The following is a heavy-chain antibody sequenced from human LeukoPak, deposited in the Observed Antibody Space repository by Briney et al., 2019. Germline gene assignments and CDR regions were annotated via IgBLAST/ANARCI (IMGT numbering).Heavy chain of an antibody. CDR3: AKAYRGATRSSWGLVDY. CDR2: ITWDGGST. V-gene: IGHV3-43D*03. CDR1: GFTFDDYA. D-gene: IGHD6-13*01. J-gene: IGHJ4*02. Sequence: GGSLRLSCAASGFTFDDYAMHWVRQAPGKGLEWVSLITWDGGSTYYADSVKGRFTISRENSTNSLYLQMNSLSAEDTALYYCAKAYRGATRSSWGLVDYWGQGTMVTVSS.